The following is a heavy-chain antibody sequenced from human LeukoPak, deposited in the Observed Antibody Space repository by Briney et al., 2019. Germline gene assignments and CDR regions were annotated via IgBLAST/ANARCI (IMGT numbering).Heavy chain of an antibody. J-gene: IGHJ4*02. Sequence: GGSLRLSCAASGFTFSSYGMSWVRQAPGKGLEWVSAVSGSGGSTYYADSVKGRFTISRDNAKNSLYLQMNSLRAEDTALYYCAKDHGSSGYYYAFDYWGQGTLVTVSS. CDR2: VSGSGGST. V-gene: IGHV3-23*01. CDR1: GFTFSSYG. D-gene: IGHD3-22*01. CDR3: AKDHGSSGYYYAFDY.